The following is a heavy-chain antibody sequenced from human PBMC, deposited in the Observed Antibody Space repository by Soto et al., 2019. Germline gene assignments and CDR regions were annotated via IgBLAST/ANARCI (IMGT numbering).Heavy chain of an antibody. Sequence: APVKASCKASGYTFTGYYMHWVRQAPGQGLEWTGWINPTSGGTNYAQKFQGWVTMPRDTSISSAYMELSRLRSNDTAVYYCARGTKYYYDSSGYHDYWGQGTLVTVT. CDR2: INPTSGGT. D-gene: IGHD3-22*01. V-gene: IGHV1-2*04. CDR3: ARGTKYYYDSSGYHDY. J-gene: IGHJ4*02. CDR1: GYTFTGYY.